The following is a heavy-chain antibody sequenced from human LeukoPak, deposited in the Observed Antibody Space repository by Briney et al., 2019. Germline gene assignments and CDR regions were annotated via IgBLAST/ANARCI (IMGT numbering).Heavy chain of an antibody. CDR2: INAGNGNT. CDR1: GYTFTSYA. V-gene: IGHV1-3*01. D-gene: IGHD3-22*01. CDR3: ARVLYDSSGYYHRPFDY. Sequence: ASVKVSCKASGYTFTSYAMHWVRQAPGQRLEWMGWINAGNGNTKYSQKFQGRVTITRDTSASTAYMELSSLRSEDTAVYYCARVLYDSSGYYHRPFDYWGQGTLVTVSS. J-gene: IGHJ4*02.